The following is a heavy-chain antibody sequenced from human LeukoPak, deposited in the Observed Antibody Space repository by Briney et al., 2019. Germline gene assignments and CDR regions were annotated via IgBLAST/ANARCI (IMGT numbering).Heavy chain of an antibody. Sequence: GASVKVSCKASGYTFTSYGISWVRQATGQGLEWMGWMNPNSGNTGYAQKFQGRVTITRNTSISTAYMELSSLRSEDTAVYYCARGRGVAAAGRKRWVYYYMDVWGKGTTVTVSS. CDR2: MNPNSGNT. CDR3: ARGRGVAAAGRKRWVYYYMDV. D-gene: IGHD6-13*01. J-gene: IGHJ6*03. CDR1: GYTFTSYG. V-gene: IGHV1-8*03.